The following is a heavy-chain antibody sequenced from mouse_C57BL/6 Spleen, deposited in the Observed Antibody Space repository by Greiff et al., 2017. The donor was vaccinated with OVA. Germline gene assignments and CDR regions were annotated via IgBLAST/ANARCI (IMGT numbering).Heavy chain of an antibody. Sequence: EVHLVESGGGLVKPGGSLKLSCAASGFTFSDYGMHWVRQAPEKGLEWVAYISSGSSTIYYADTVKGRFTISRDNAKNTLFLQMTSLRSEDTAMYYCAMPEGNYVFFDYWGQGTTLTVSS. CDR3: AMPEGNYVFFDY. CDR1: GFTFSDYG. CDR2: ISSGSSTI. V-gene: IGHV5-17*01. D-gene: IGHD2-1*01. J-gene: IGHJ2*01.